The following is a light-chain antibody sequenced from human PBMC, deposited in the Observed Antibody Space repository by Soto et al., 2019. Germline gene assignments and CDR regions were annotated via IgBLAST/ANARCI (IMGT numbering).Light chain of an antibody. CDR2: DNN. J-gene: IGLJ1*01. Sequence: SVLTQPRSVCAATGQTVTISCSGSSSNIGNNYVSWYQLLPGAAPKLLIYDNNKRPSDIPDRFSGSNSGTSATLGITGLQTGDAADYYCGTWDSGLGSHVFGGGTKVTVL. V-gene: IGLV1-51*01. CDR1: SSNIGNNY. CDR3: GTWDSGLGSHV.